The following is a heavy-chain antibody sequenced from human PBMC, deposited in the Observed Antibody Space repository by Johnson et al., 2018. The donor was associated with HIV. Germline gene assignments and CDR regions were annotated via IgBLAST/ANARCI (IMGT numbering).Heavy chain of an antibody. Sequence: EVQLVESGGGLVQPGRSLRLSCAASGFTFDDYAMHWVRQAPGKGLEWVAGISRNSGRIGYADSVRGRFTISRDNAKNSLYLQMNSLRAEDTAVYYCARERNYGTHAAFDIWGQGTMVTVSS. CDR1: GFTFDDYA. D-gene: IGHD1-7*01. CDR3: ARERNYGTHAAFDI. CDR2: ISRNSGRI. V-gene: IGHV3-9*01. J-gene: IGHJ3*02.